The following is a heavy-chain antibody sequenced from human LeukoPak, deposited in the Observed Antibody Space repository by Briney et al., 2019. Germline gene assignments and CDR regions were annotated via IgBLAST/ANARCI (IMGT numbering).Heavy chain of an antibody. V-gene: IGHV4-30-2*01. D-gene: IGHD2-2*01. CDR3: ARAGPAAYYYYGMDV. CDR1: GGSISSGGYS. J-gene: IGHJ6*02. Sequence: PSQTLSLTCAVSGGSISSGGYSWSWIRQPPGKGLEWIGYIYHSGSAYYNPPLKSRVTISVDRSKNQFSLKLSSVTAADTAVYYCARAGPAAYYYYGMDVWGQGTTVTVSS. CDR2: IYHSGSA.